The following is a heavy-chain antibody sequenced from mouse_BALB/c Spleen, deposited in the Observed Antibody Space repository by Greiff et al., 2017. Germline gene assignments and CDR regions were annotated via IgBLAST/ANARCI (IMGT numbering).Heavy chain of an antibody. V-gene: IGHV5-9-4*01. CDR2: ISSGGSYT. Sequence: DVKLQESGGGLVKPGGSLKLSCAASGFTFSSYAMSWVRQSPEKRLEWVAEISSGGSYTYYPDTVTGRFTISRDNAKNTLYLEMSSLRSEDTAMYYCAKNYNGSSCAYAMDYWGQGTSVTVSS. D-gene: IGHD1-1*01. CDR1: GFTFSSYA. J-gene: IGHJ4*01. CDR3: AKNYNGSSCAYAMDY.